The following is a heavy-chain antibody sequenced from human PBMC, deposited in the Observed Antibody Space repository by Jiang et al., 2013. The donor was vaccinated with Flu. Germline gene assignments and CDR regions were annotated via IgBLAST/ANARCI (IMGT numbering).Heavy chain of an antibody. CDR3: ARRGQGANYYVIEY. CDR1: GYSFTTYW. Sequence: LVESGAEVKKPGESLKISCKGSGYSFTTYWIGWVRQMPGQGLDWMGMIYPGDSDTIYSPSFQGQVTISADKSISTAYLQWSSLKASDTAMYYCARRGQGANYYVIEYWGQGTLVTVSS. J-gene: IGHJ4*02. V-gene: IGHV5-51*03. D-gene: IGHD4/OR15-4a*01. CDR2: IYPGDSDT.